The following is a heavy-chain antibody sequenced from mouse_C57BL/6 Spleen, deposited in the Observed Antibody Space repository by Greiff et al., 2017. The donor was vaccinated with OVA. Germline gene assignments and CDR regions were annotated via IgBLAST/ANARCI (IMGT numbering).Heavy chain of an antibody. Sequence: VQLQQPGAELVKPGASVKMSCKASGYTFTSYWITWVKQRPGQGLEWIGDIYPGSGSTNYNEKFKSKATLTVDTSSSTAYMQLSSLTSEDSAVYYCATYYSNYRYFDVWGTGTTVTVSS. D-gene: IGHD2-5*01. V-gene: IGHV1-55*01. CDR2: IYPGSGST. CDR3: ATYYSNYRYFDV. CDR1: GYTFTSYW. J-gene: IGHJ1*03.